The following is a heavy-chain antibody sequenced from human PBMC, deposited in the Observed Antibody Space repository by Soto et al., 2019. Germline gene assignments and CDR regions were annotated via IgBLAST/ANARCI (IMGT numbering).Heavy chain of an antibody. CDR1: GASISSYY. J-gene: IGHJ4*02. V-gene: IGHV4-59*01. CDR3: ARDRYSSSPDFDY. Sequence: QVQLQESGPGVLKPSETLSLTFAVSGASISSYYWSWIRQPPGKGLEWIGYIYYNGDTKYNPSLRSRVTISLDTSKNQFSLKLNSVTAADTAVYFCARDRYSSSPDFDYWGQGTLVTVSS. D-gene: IGHD6-6*01. CDR2: IYYNGDT.